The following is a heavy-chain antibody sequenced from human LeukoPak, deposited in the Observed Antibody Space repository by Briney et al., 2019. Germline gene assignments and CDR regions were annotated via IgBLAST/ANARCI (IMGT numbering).Heavy chain of an antibody. CDR3: ARVPPHCSGGSCRYHGYYGMDV. CDR1: GFTFSNYA. V-gene: IGHV3-30-3*01. D-gene: IGHD2-15*01. J-gene: IGHJ6*02. CDR2: ISYDGSNK. Sequence: GGSLRLSCAASGFTFSNYAMHWVRRAPGKGRVGVAVISYDGSNKYYADSVKGRFTISRDNSKNTLHRQKHSLIAEDAAVYYCARVPPHCSGGSCRYHGYYGMDVWGQGTTVTVPS.